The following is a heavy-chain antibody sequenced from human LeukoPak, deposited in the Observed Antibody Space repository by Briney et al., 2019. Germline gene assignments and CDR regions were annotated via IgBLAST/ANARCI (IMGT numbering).Heavy chain of an antibody. V-gene: IGHV4-59*01. J-gene: IGHJ4*02. CDR3: ARSGSGWFGDLLNY. CDR1: GGSFSGYY. Sequence: PSETLSLTCAVDGGSFSGYYWSWVRQPPGKGLEWIGYIYYSGSTNYNPSLKSRVTISVDTSKNQFSLKLSSVTAADTAVYYCARSGSGWFGDLLNYWGQGTLVTVSS. CDR2: IYYSGST. D-gene: IGHD3-10*01.